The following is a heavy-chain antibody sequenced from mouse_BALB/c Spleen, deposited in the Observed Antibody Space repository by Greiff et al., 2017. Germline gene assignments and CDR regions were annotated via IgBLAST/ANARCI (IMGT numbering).Heavy chain of an antibody. J-gene: IGHJ2*01. CDR3: AREAYGNSYFDY. CDR2: ISYDGSN. D-gene: IGHD2-10*02. Sequence: EVQLQESGPGLVKPSQSLSLTCSVTGYSITSGYYWNWIRQFPGNKLEWMGYISYDGSNNYNPSLKNRISITRDTSKNQFFLKLNSVTTEDTATYYCAREAYGNSYFDYWGQGTTLTVSS. CDR1: GYSITSGYY. V-gene: IGHV3-6*02.